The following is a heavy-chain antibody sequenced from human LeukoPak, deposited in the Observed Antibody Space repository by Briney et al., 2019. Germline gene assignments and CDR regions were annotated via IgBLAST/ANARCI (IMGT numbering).Heavy chain of an antibody. D-gene: IGHD5-12*01. CDR3: ARYSGYDLS. Sequence: PSETLSLTCTVSGGSISSSSYYWGWIRQPPGKGLEWIGSIYYSGSTYYNPSLKSRVTISVDTSKSQLSLKLTSVTAADTAVYYCARYSGYDLSWGQGTLVTVSS. CDR2: IYYSGST. CDR1: GGSISSSSYY. V-gene: IGHV4-39*07. J-gene: IGHJ5*02.